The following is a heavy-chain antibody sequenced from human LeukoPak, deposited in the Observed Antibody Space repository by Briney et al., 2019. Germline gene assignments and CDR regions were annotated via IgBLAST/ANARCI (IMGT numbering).Heavy chain of an antibody. CDR2: ISITGGTT. Sequence: GGSLRLSCAASGFTFSNSEMNWVRQAPGKGLEWLSFISITGGTTHYAVSVKGRFTISRDNAQSSLFLQMNNLRAEDTAVYYCGRLTAYYPDYWGQGTLVTVSS. CDR1: GFTFSNSE. J-gene: IGHJ4*02. V-gene: IGHV3-48*03. CDR3: GRLTAYYPDY.